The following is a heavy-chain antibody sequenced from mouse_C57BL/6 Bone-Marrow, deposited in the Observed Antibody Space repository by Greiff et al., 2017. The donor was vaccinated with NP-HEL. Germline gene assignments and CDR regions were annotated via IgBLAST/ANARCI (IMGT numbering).Heavy chain of an antibody. CDR1: GYTFTDYN. V-gene: IGHV1-22*01. D-gene: IGHD2-1*01. J-gene: IGHJ2*01. CDR3: ARGIYGNYSDY. Sequence: EVQLQQSGPELVKPGASVKMSCKASGYTFTDYNMHWVKQSHGKSLEWIGYINPNNGGTSYNQKFKGKATLTVNESSSTAYMELRSLTSEDSAVYYCARGIYGNYSDYWGQGTTLTVSS. CDR2: INPNNGGT.